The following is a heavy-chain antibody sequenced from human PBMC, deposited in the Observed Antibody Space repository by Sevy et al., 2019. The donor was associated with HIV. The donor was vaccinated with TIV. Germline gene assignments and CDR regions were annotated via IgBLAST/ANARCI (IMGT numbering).Heavy chain of an antibody. J-gene: IGHJ4*02. V-gene: IGHV5-51*01. CDR1: GYSFTNYW. D-gene: IGHD2-15*01. Sequence: GESLKISCKGSGYSFTNYWIAWVRQMPGKGLEWMGIIYPGDSHTRYSPAFEGHVSISADKAINTAYLQWRSLNASDTATYYCATGCSDGSCYSAFDYWGQGTLVTVSS. CDR2: IYPGDSHT. CDR3: ATGCSDGSCYSAFDY.